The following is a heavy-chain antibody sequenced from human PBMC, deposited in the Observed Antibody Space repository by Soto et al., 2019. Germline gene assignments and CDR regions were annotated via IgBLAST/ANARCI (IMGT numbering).Heavy chain of an antibody. D-gene: IGHD3-22*01. CDR2: ISYDGSNK. V-gene: IGHV3-30*18. CDR3: AKDPGGGDSSGYYWMDYGMDV. Sequence: QVQLVESGGGVVQPGRSLRLSCAASGFTFSSYGMHWVRQAPGKGLEWVAVISYDGSNKYYADSVKGRFTISRDNSKNTLYLQMNSLRAEDTAVYYCAKDPGGGDSSGYYWMDYGMDVWGQGTTVTVSS. J-gene: IGHJ6*02. CDR1: GFTFSSYG.